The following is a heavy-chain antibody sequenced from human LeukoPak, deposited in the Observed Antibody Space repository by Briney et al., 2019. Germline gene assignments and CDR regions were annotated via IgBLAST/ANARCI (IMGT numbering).Heavy chain of an antibody. J-gene: IGHJ6*03. D-gene: IGHD5/OR15-5a*01. CDR1: GYTFTGYY. Sequence: ASVKVSCKASGYTFTGYYMHWVRQAPGQGLEWMGWINPNSGGTNYAQKFQGRVTMTRDTSISTAYMELSRLRSDGTAVYYCARDLRDYYYYMDVWGKGTTVTVSS. CDR3: ARDLRDYYYYMDV. V-gene: IGHV1-2*02. CDR2: INPNSGGT.